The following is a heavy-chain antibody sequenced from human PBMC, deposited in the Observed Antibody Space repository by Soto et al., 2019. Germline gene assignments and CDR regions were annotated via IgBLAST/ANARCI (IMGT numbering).Heavy chain of an antibody. Sequence: GGSLRLACAASGFTFSSYAMHWVRQAPGKGLEWVAVISYDGSNKYYADSVKGRFTISRDNSKNTLYLQMNSLRAEDTAVYYCARASIESYYYDSSGYYWDYFDYWGQGTLVTVSS. CDR1: GFTFSSYA. D-gene: IGHD3-22*01. V-gene: IGHV3-30-3*01. CDR2: ISYDGSNK. CDR3: ARASIESYYYDSSGYYWDYFDY. J-gene: IGHJ4*02.